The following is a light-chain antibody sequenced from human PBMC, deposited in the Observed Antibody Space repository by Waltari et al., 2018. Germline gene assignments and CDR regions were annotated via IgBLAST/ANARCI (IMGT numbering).Light chain of an antibody. J-gene: IGLJ2*01. Sequence: SELTQPPSVSVSPGQTARNTCSGDVLSKKYSYWYQQKSGQAPVLVSYEDNKRPSGIPERFSASSSGTMATLTISGAHMEDEGDYYCFSTDITGNQGFFGGGTKLTVL. CDR2: EDN. CDR1: VLSKKY. V-gene: IGLV3-10*01. CDR3: FSTDITGNQGF.